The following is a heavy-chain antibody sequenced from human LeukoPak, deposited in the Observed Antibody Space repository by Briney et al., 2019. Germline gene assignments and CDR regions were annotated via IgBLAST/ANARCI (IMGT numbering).Heavy chain of an antibody. CDR2: ISSPGSTI. CDR1: GFTFSSYE. CDR3: ARDAVVGGIDY. V-gene: IGHV3-48*03. J-gene: IGHJ4*02. Sequence: PGGSLRLSCAASGFTFSSYEMNWVRQAPGKGLEWISYISSPGSTIYYADSVKGRFTISRDNSKNSLYLQMNSLRAEDTAVYYCARDAVVGGIDYWGQGTLVTVSS. D-gene: IGHD2-15*01.